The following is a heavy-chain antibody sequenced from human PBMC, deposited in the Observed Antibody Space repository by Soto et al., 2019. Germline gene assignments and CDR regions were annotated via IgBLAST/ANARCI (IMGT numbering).Heavy chain of an antibody. V-gene: IGHV1-18*01. J-gene: IGHJ2*01. D-gene: IGHD4-17*01. CDR1: GYTFTTYY. CDR2: ISGYNGNT. Sequence: QVQLVQSGAEGKKPGASVNVSCEASGYTFTTYYMSWVRQAPGQGLEWMGWISGYNGNTNYAQKFSGRVTMTTDTSTKTVYMELRSLRSNDSTVYYCARSVYGGNSGSWYFDLWGRGTLVTVSS. CDR3: ARSVYGGNSGSWYFDL.